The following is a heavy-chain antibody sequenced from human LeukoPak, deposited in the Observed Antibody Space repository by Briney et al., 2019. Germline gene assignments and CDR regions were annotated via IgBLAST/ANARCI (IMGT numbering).Heavy chain of an antibody. CDR1: GGSISSGGYY. CDR2: IYHSGST. Sequence: SQTLSLTCTVSGGSISSGGYYWSWIRQPPGKGLEWIGYIYHSGSTYYNPSLKSRVTISVDRSKNQFSLKLSSVTAADTAVYYCASGTDRYWYFDLWGRGTLVTVSS. D-gene: IGHD1-14*01. CDR3: ASGTDRYWYFDL. V-gene: IGHV4-30-2*01. J-gene: IGHJ2*01.